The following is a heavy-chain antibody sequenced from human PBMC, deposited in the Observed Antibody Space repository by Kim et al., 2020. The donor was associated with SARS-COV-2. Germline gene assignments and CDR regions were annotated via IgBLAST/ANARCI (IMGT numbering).Heavy chain of an antibody. D-gene: IGHD3-22*01. V-gene: IGHV3-21*01. J-gene: IGHJ4*02. Sequence: GGSLRLSCAASGFTFSTYHMTWVRQAPGKGLEWLSSISRGGSSIFYADSVKGRFTISRDNAVNSLYLQLDSLRAEDTAVYYCARDGDYYDSAGYPDYFDSWRQGTLVTVSS. CDR1: GFTFSTYH. CDR3: ARDGDYYDSAGYPDYFDS. CDR2: ISRGGSSI.